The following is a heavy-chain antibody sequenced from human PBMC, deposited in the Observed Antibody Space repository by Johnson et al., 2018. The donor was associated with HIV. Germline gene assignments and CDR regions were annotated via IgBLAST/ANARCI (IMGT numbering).Heavy chain of an antibody. Sequence: QVQLVESGGGLVQPGRSLRLSCAASGFTFSSYGMHWVRQAPGKGLEWVAVISYDGSNKYYADSVKGRFTISRDNSKNTLYLQMNSLRAEDTAVYYCASRYTVDAFDIWGQGTMVTVSS. J-gene: IGHJ3*02. CDR1: GFTFSSYG. CDR3: ASRYTVDAFDI. D-gene: IGHD1-1*01. CDR2: ISYDGSNK. V-gene: IGHV3-30*03.